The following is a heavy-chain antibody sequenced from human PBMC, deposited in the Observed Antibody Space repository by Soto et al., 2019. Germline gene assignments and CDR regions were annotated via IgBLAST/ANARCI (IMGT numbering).Heavy chain of an antibody. V-gene: IGHV3-23*01. CDR3: AKDGQGYGGYDYSDY. CDR1: GFTFSSYW. Sequence: RRLSCAASGFTFSSYWMSWVRQAPGKGLEWVSAISGSGGSTYYADSVKGRFTISRDNSKNTLYLQMNRLRAEDTAVYYCAKDGQGYGGYDYSDYWGQGTLVTVSS. CDR2: ISGSGGST. D-gene: IGHD5-12*01. J-gene: IGHJ4*02.